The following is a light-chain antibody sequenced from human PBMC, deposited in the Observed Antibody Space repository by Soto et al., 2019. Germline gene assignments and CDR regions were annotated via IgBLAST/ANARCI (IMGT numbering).Light chain of an antibody. J-gene: IGKJ2*01. V-gene: IGKV3-20*01. CDR3: QHYSSSAPHT. CDR2: GAS. CDR1: QSISSSS. Sequence: EIVLTQSPGTLSLSPGERATLSCRASQSISSSSLVWYQQQPGQAPRLLIYGASSRATGIPDRFSGSGSGTDFTLTISRLEPEAFAVYYCQHYSSSAPHTFGQGTKLAI.